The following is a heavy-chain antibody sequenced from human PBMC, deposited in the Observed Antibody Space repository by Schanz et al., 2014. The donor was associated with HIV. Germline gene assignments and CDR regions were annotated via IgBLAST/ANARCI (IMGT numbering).Heavy chain of an antibody. CDR1: GGSISSGGYS. Sequence: QVQLQESGPGLVKPSQTLSLTCNVSGGSISSGGYSWSWIRQRPGKGLEWIGFIYYSGSPYYNPALKSRLTTSVDTSKNQFSRSLSSVTAADTAVYYCARVFGGESYPRPWYFDYWGQGTLVAVSS. CDR2: IYYSGSP. V-gene: IGHV4-31*03. D-gene: IGHD3-16*01. CDR3: ARVFGGESYPRPWYFDY. J-gene: IGHJ4*02.